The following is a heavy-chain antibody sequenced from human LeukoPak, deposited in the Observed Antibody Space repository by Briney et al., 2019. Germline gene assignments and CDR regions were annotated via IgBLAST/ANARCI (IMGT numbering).Heavy chain of an antibody. Sequence: PGRPLRLSCAASGFTFSSYAMHWVRQAPGKGLEWVAVISYDGSNKYYADSVKGRFTISRDNSKNTLYLQMNSLRAEDTAVYYCARAPYYYDSSGQGEGKSNYFDYWGQGTLVTVSS. J-gene: IGHJ4*02. CDR2: ISYDGSNK. V-gene: IGHV3-30*01. CDR3: ARAPYYYDSSGQGEGKSNYFDY. CDR1: GFTFSSYA. D-gene: IGHD3-22*01.